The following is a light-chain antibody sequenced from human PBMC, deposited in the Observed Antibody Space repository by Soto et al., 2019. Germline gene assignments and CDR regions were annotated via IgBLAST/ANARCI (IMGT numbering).Light chain of an antibody. CDR2: KVS. CDR3: QHYNSYSGT. CDR1: QSLTVW. J-gene: IGKJ1*01. V-gene: IGKV1-5*03. Sequence: DIQMTQSPSTLSASVGDRVTITCRASQSLTVWLAWYQQKPGRAPTLLISKVSSLESGVPPRFSGSGSGTEFTLTITSLQPDDFATYYCQHYNSYSGTFGQGTKVDIK.